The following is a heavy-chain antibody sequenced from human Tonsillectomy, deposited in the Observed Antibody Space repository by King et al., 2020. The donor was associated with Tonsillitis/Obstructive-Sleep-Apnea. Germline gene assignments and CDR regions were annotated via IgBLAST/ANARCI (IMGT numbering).Heavy chain of an antibody. CDR2: SRPNNGDT. CDR1: GYTFTSYD. Sequence: QLVQSGAEVKKPGASVKVSCKASGYTFTSYDITWVRQAPGQGLEWMGWSRPNNGDTNYAQKLQGRVTMTSDTSTNTAYMELRSLRSDDTAVYYCARDYYDSSGCYHGYFQHWGQGTLVTVSS. V-gene: IGHV1-18*01. J-gene: IGHJ1*01. CDR3: ARDYYDSSGCYHGYFQH. D-gene: IGHD3-22*01.